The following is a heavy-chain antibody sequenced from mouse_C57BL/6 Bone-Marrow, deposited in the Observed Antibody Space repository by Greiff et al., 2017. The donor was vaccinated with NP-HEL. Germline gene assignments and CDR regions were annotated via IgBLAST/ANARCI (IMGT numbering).Heavy chain of an antibody. D-gene: IGHD2-5*01. J-gene: IGHJ4*01. V-gene: IGHV5-4*01. Sequence: EVHLVESGGGLVKPGGSLKLSCAASGFTFSSYAMSWVRQTPEKRLEWVATISDGGSYTYYPDNVKGRFTISRDNAKNNLYLQMSHLKSEDTAMYYCARDYSNYAMDYWGQGTSVTVSS. CDR1: GFTFSSYA. CDR2: ISDGGSYT. CDR3: ARDYSNYAMDY.